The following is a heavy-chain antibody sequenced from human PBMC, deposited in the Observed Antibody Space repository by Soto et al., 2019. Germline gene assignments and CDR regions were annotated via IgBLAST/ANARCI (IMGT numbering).Heavy chain of an antibody. CDR2: ISGSGGST. CDR1: GFTFSSYA. V-gene: IGHV3-23*01. CDR3: AKGGYSGYDYFSDY. D-gene: IGHD5-12*01. Sequence: GGSLRLSCAASGFTFSSYAMSWVRQAPGKGLEWVSAISGSGGSTYYADSVKGRFTISRDNSKNTLYLQMNSLRAEDTAVYYCAKGGYSGYDYFSDYWGQGTLVTVSS. J-gene: IGHJ4*02.